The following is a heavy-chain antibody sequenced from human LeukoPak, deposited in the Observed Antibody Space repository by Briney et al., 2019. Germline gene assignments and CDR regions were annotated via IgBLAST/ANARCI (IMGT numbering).Heavy chain of an antibody. J-gene: IGHJ4*02. CDR1: GFHFASYG. CDR2: ISVNNGNT. Sequence: ASVKVSCKASGFHFASYGITWVRQAPGQGLERMGWISVNNGNTHYAQSFQDRLTMTTDTSTSTAYLEVRSLRYDDTAIYYCQRITIFGVIIDFDYWGQGTLVTVSS. D-gene: IGHD3-3*01. CDR3: QRITIFGVIIDFDY. V-gene: IGHV1-18*01.